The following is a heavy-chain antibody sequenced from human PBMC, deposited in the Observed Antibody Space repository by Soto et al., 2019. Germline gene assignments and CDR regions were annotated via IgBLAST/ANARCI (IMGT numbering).Heavy chain of an antibody. Sequence: LRLSCAASGFTFSSYGMHWVRQAPGKGLEWVAVIWYDGSNKYYADSVKGRFTISRDNSKNTLYLQMNSLRAEDTAVYYCARDWGITTSILRYYGMDVWGQGTTVTVSS. CDR1: GFTFSSYG. J-gene: IGHJ6*02. CDR3: ARDWGITTSILRYYGMDV. V-gene: IGHV3-33*01. D-gene: IGHD3-10*01. CDR2: IWYDGSNK.